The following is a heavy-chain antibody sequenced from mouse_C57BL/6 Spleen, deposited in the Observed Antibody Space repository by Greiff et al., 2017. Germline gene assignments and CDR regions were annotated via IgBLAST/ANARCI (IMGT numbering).Heavy chain of an antibody. CDR2: ISYSGST. D-gene: IGHD3-2*02. V-gene: IGHV3-1*01. CDR3: ARESSGFAY. CDR1: GYSITSGYD. Sequence: EVQLQQSGPGMVKPSQSLSLTCTVTGYSITSGYDWHWIRHFPGNKLEWMGYISYSGSTNYNPSLKSRISITHDTSKNHFFLKLNSVTTEDTATYYCARESSGFAYWGQGTLVTVSA. J-gene: IGHJ3*01.